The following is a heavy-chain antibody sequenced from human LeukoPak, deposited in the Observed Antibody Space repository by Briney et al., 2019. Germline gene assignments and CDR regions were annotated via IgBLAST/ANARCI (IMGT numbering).Heavy chain of an antibody. V-gene: IGHV3-23*01. D-gene: IGHD3-10*01. CDR1: GFTFSSYA. J-gene: IGHJ4*02. CDR3: ARDPYGSGDGYFDY. Sequence: QAGGSLRLSCAASGFTFSSYAMTWVRQAPGKGLEWVSTITGSGGYTYYADSVKGRFTISRDNSKNTLFLQMSSLRAEDTAVYYCARDPYGSGDGYFDYWGQGTLVTVSS. CDR2: ITGSGGYT.